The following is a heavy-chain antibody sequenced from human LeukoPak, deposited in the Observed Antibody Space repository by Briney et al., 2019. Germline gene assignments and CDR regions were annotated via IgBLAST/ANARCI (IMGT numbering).Heavy chain of an antibody. D-gene: IGHD6-13*01. CDR2: ISAYNGNT. V-gene: IGHV1-18*01. J-gene: IGHJ6*03. CDR1: GYTFTSYG. CDR3: ARVVSSSWYRYYYMDV. Sequence: ASVRVSCKASGYTFTSYGISWVRQAPGQGLEWMGWISAYNGNTNYAQKLQGRVTMTTDTSTSTAYMELSSLRSEDTAVYYCARVVSSSWYRYYYMDVWGKGTTVTVSS.